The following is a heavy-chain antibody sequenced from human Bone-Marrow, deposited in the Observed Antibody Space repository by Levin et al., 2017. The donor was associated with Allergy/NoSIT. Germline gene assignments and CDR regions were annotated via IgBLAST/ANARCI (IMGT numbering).Heavy chain of an antibody. Sequence: SETLSLTCAVYGGSFSGYYWSWIRQPPGKGLEWIGEINHSGSTNYNPSLKSRVTISVDTSKNQFSLKLSSVTAADTAVYYCARSRKLQWLVLYWGQGTLVTVSS. J-gene: IGHJ4*02. D-gene: IGHD6-19*01. CDR2: INHSGST. V-gene: IGHV4-34*01. CDR3: ARSRKLQWLVLY. CDR1: GGSFSGYY.